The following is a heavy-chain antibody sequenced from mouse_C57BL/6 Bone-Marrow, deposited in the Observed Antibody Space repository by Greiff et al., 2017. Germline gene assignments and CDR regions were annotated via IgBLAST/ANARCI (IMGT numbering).Heavy chain of an antibody. V-gene: IGHV1-18*01. CDR3: ARESYLYYAMDY. J-gene: IGHJ4*01. CDR1: GYTFTDYN. CDR2: INPNNGGT. Sequence: EVQLQQSGPELVKPGASVKIPCKASGYTFTDYNMAWVKQSHGKSLEWIGDINPNNGGTIYNQKFKSKATLTVDKSSSTAYMELRSLTSEDTAVYYCARESYLYYAMDYWGQGTSVTVSS. D-gene: IGHD2-12*01.